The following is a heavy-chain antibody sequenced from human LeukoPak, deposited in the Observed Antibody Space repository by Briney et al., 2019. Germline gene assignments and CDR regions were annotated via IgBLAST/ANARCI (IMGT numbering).Heavy chain of an antibody. CDR3: ARAIVXAISXXFDX. CDR2: ISSSSSYI. V-gene: IGHV3-21*01. J-gene: IGHJ3*02. D-gene: IGHD1-26*01. Sequence: GGSLRLSCAASGFTFSSYSMNWVRQAPGEGLEWVSSISSSSSYIYYADSVKGRFTISRDNAKNSLYLQMNSLRAEDTAVYYCARAIVXAISXXFDXWGQGTMVTVSS. CDR1: GFTFSSYS.